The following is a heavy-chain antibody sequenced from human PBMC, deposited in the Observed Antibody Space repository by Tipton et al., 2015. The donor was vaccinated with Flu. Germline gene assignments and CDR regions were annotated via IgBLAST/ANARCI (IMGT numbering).Heavy chain of an antibody. J-gene: IGHJ4*02. CDR1: GDSISSYY. Sequence: TLSLTCTVSGDSISSYYWSWIRQPTGRGLEWIGYMYYSGSTKYNPSLKSRVTISIDTSKNQFSLKLTSVTAADTAVYYCARDLKWSSAYYNPFGYWGQGILVTVSS. V-gene: IGHV4-59*01. CDR2: MYYSGST. D-gene: IGHD3-22*01. CDR3: ARDLKWSSAYYNPFGY.